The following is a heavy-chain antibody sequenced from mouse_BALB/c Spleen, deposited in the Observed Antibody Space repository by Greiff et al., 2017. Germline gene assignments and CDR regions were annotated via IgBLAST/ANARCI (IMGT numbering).Heavy chain of an antibody. CDR1: GFSLTSYG. V-gene: IGHV2-9*02. CDR3: AREIIHYYGYEDAMDY. Sequence: VKLQESGPGLVAPSQSLSITCTVSGFSLTSYGVHWVRQPPGKGLEWLGVIWAGGSTNYNSALMSRLSISKDNSKSQVFLKMNSLQTDDTAMYYCAREIIHYYGYEDAMDYWGQGTSVTVSS. J-gene: IGHJ4*01. CDR2: IWAGGST. D-gene: IGHD1-2*01.